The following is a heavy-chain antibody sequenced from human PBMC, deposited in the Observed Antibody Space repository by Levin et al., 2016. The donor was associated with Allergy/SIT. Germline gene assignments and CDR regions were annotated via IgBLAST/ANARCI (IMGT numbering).Heavy chain of an antibody. CDR3: ARLPLFSDSGEGHYAMDV. D-gene: IGHD2/OR15-2a*01. CDR1: GVSITSSYYY. Sequence: SETLSLTCTVSGVSITSSYYYWGWVRQPPGKGLEWIGSIYSTGSAYSNPSLESRVTISVDTPRNQFSLRLSSVTAADTAVYYCARLPLFSDSGEGHYAMDVWGQGTTVTVSS. V-gene: IGHV4-39*01. J-gene: IGHJ6*02. CDR2: IYSTGSA.